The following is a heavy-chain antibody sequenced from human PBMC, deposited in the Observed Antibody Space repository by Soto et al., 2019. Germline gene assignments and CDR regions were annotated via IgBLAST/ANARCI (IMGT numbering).Heavy chain of an antibody. D-gene: IGHD1-26*01. J-gene: IGHJ4*02. CDR3: ARCFSGNYPSRPEEQYYFDS. CDR2: IYYTGYT. Sequence: SATLSLTCTVSGDCFRSSYWNWLRQLQGQGLEWIGYIYYTGYTSYNPSLQSRVTISVDTSKNQFSLKLNSVTAADTAVYYCARCFSGNYPSRPEEQYYFDSWGQGTRVTVS. CDR1: GDCFRSSY. V-gene: IGHV4-59*01.